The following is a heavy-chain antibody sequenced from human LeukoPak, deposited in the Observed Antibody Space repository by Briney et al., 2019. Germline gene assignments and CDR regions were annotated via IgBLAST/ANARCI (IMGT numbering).Heavy chain of an antibody. V-gene: IGHV4-59*01. CDR3: ARAPDIVVVPDLAGAFDI. J-gene: IGHJ3*02. D-gene: IGHD2-2*01. CDR1: GGSISSYY. CDR2: IYYSGST. Sequence: PSETLSLTCTVSGGSISSYYWSWIRQPPGKGLEWIGYIYYSGSTNYNPSLKSRVTISVDTSKNQFSLKLSSVTASDTAVYYCARAPDIVVVPDLAGAFDIWGQGTMVTVSS.